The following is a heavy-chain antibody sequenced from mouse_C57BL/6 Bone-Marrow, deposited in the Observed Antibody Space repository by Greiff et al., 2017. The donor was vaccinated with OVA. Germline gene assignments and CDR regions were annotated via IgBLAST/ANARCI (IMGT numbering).Heavy chain of an antibody. CDR2: INPSSGYT. V-gene: IGHV1-4*01. CDR1: GYTFTSYS. D-gene: IGHD2-14*01. CDR3: ARRTIGERYFDV. Sequence: QVQLQQPGAELARPGASVKMSCKASGYTFTSYSMHWVKQRPGQGLEWIGYINPSSGYTKYNQKFKDKATLTADTSSSTAYMQLSSLTSEDSAVSYCARRTIGERYFDVWGTGTTVTVSS. J-gene: IGHJ1*03.